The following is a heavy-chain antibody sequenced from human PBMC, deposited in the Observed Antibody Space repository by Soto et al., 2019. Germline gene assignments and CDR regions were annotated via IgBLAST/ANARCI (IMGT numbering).Heavy chain of an antibody. CDR3: ARDYGDYSFFFDY. J-gene: IGHJ4*02. Sequence: SETLSLTCTVSGGSIRSSDYYWGWIRQPPGEGLEWIGGYSGFTNYNPSLESRATISVDHSKNQFFLTLRSVTAADTAVYYCARDYGDYSFFFDYWGRGALVTVSS. V-gene: IGHV4-61*05. D-gene: IGHD4-17*01. CDR1: GGSIRSSDYY. CDR2: YSGFT.